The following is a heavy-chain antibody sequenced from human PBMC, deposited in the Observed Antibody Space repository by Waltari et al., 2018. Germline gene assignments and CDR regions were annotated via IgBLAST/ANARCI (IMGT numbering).Heavy chain of an antibody. CDR3: ARDGVMITFGGVYDY. CDR2: IYHSGST. J-gene: IGHJ4*02. D-gene: IGHD3-16*01. CDR1: GYSISRGYY. V-gene: IGHV4-38-2*02. Sequence: QVQLQESGPGLVKPSETLSLTCAVSGYSISRGYYWGWIRQPPGKGLEWIGSIYHSGSTYYNPSLKSRVTISVDTSKNQFSLKLSSVTAADTAVYYCARDGVMITFGGVYDYWGQGTLVTVSS.